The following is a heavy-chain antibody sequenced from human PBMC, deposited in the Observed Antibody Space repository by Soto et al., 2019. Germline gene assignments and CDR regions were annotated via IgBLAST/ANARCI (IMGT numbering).Heavy chain of an antibody. CDR3: AREIGYCSSTSCYAGSGPINWFDP. J-gene: IGHJ5*02. CDR1: GGSISSYY. V-gene: IGHV4-59*01. D-gene: IGHD2-2*01. Sequence: SQTLSLTCTVSGGSISSYYWSWIRQPPGKGLEWIGYIYYSGSTNYNPSLKSRVTISVDTSKNQFSLKLSSVTAADTAVYYCAREIGYCSSTSCYAGSGPINWFDPWGQGTLVTVSS. CDR2: IYYSGST.